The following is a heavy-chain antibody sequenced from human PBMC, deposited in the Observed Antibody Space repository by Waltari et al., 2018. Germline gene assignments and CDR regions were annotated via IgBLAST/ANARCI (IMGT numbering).Heavy chain of an antibody. Sequence: EVQLLESGGGLVQPGGSLRLSCAASGFSFSSNAMTSVRQAPGGGLEWVSSISGSGDSTYYVDSVKGRFTISRDNSKNTLYLQMNSLRVEDTAVYYCAKDREAARPDYWGQGTLVTVSS. CDR3: AKDREAARPDY. D-gene: IGHD6-6*01. V-gene: IGHV3-23*01. CDR2: ISGSGDST. J-gene: IGHJ4*02. CDR1: GFSFSSNA.